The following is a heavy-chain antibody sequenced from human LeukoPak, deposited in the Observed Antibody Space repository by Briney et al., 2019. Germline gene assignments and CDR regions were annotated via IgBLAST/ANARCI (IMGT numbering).Heavy chain of an antibody. Sequence: SVKVSCKASGGTFSSYAISWVRQAPGQGLEWMGGIIPIFGTANYAQKFQGRVTITADESTSTAYMELSSLRSDDTAVYYCARDHPYLATVTSFDPWGQGTLVTVSS. D-gene: IGHD4-17*01. V-gene: IGHV1-69*13. CDR3: ARDHPYLATVTSFDP. J-gene: IGHJ5*02. CDR1: GGTFSSYA. CDR2: IIPIFGTA.